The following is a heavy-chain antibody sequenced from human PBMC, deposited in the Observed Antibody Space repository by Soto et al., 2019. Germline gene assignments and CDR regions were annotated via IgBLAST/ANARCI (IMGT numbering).Heavy chain of an antibody. J-gene: IGHJ5*02. V-gene: IGHV1-46*01. Sequence: ASVKVSCKASGYTFTSYYMHWVRQAPGQGLEWMGIINPSGGSTSYAQKFQGRVTMTRDTSTSTVYMELSSLRSEDTAVYYCARGRGAPRGSIAWFDPWGQGTLVTVSS. CDR2: INPSGGST. CDR1: GYTFTSYY. D-gene: IGHD3-16*02. CDR3: ARGRGAPRGSIAWFDP.